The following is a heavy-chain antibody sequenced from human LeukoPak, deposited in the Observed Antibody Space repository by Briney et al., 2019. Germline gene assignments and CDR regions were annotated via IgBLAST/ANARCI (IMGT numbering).Heavy chain of an antibody. Sequence: QPGGSLTLSCAGPGFPFSRFEMNWVRQAPAKGLKWVSYVSTSDTTIHNAHYVKCRVTITRDIAKNSLYLQINSLRVEDTAVYYCVSGGSANSDKIWFDGWGQGTLVTVSS. CDR3: VSGGSANSDKIWFDG. J-gene: IGHJ5*02. CDR1: GFPFSRFE. D-gene: IGHD2/OR15-2a*01. V-gene: IGHV3-48*03. CDR2: VSTSDTTI.